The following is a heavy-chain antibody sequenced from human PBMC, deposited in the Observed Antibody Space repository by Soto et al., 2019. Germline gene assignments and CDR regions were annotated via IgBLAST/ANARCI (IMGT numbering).Heavy chain of an antibody. D-gene: IGHD3-10*01. CDR1: VGSISSYY. V-gene: IGHV4-59*01. J-gene: IGHJ3*02. CDR2: IYYSGST. Sequence: KPSETLSLTCTVSVGSISSYYWSWIRQPPGKGLEWIGYIYYSGSTNYNPSLKSRVTISVDTSKNQFSLKLSSVTAADTAVYYCATSTNGGDAFDIWGQGTMVTVSS. CDR3: ATSTNGGDAFDI.